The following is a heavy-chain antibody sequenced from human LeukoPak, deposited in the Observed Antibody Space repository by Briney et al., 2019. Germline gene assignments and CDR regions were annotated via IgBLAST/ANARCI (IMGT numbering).Heavy chain of an antibody. V-gene: IGHV3-49*03. CDR3: ARRPGSSGCNNWFDP. D-gene: IGHD6-19*01. Sequence: GRSLRLSCTASGFTFGDYAMTWFRQAPGKGLEWVAFIRSSAYGGTTEYAASVKGRFTISRDDSKSIAYMQMNSLKTEDTAVYYCARRPGSSGCNNWFDPWGQGTLVTVSS. J-gene: IGHJ5*02. CDR1: GFTFGDYA. CDR2: IRSSAYGGTT.